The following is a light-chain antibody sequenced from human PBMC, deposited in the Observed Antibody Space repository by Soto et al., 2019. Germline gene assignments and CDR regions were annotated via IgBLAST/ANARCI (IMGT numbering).Light chain of an antibody. Sequence: QSVVTQPPSLSGAPGQNIIISCTGGGSNIGAGFDVHWYQQLPGTAPKLLIYGNTNRPSGVPDRFSGSKSGTSASLVITGLQADDEVDYYCQSYDTGLSGPVVFGGGTKVTVL. CDR2: GNT. CDR3: QSYDTGLSGPVV. CDR1: GSNIGAGFD. V-gene: IGLV1-40*01. J-gene: IGLJ2*01.